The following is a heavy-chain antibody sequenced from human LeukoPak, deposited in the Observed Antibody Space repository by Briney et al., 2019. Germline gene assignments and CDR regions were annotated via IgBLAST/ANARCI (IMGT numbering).Heavy chain of an antibody. CDR1: GFTFSSYW. J-gene: IGHJ4*02. V-gene: IGHV3-74*01. CDR2: INSDGSST. Sequence: PGXSXRLSCAASGFTFSSYWMHWVRQAPGKGLVWVSRINSDGSSTCYADSVKGRFTISRDNAKNTVYLQMNSLRAEDTAVYYCASAPDYWGQGTLVTVXS. CDR3: ASAPDY.